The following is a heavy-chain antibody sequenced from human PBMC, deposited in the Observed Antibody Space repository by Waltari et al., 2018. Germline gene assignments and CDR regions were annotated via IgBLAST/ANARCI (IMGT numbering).Heavy chain of an antibody. CDR3: AIGQGYCFAY. CDR1: GITFSSYV. CDR2: ISGSVGT. V-gene: IGHV3-23*01. J-gene: IGHJ4*02. Sequence: EVQLLESGGGLGQPGGSLRLSCEASGITFSSYVMRGVRLAPGKWLGWGSTISGSVGTYYADSVRGRLTISRDKSKTTLSLQRNSLRAECTAGYYCAIGQGYCFAYWGQGTLVTVSS.